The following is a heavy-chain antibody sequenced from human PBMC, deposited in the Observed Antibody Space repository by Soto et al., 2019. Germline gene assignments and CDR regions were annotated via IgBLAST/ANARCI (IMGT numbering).Heavy chain of an antibody. J-gene: IGHJ4*02. CDR3: ATSRGRLPRGSGSY. Sequence: QVQLQESGPGLVKPSGTLSLTCAVSGGSISSSNWWSRVRHPPGKGLEGIGEIYHSGSTNYNPSLTSRVNIAVDKSKNQFSLKLSSVTAADTAVYYCATSRGRLPRGSGSYWGQGTLVTVSS. CDR2: IYHSGST. V-gene: IGHV4-4*02. D-gene: IGHD3-10*01. CDR1: GGSISSSNW.